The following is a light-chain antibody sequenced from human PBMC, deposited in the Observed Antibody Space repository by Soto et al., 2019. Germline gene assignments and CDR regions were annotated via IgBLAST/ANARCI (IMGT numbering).Light chain of an antibody. Sequence: DIQLTQYPSFLSAFVGDRITITCRASQGISSYLAWYQQKPGKAPKLLIYAASTLQSGVPSRFSGSGSGTEFTLTISSLQPEDFATYYCQQLNSYPRTFGQGTKVEIK. J-gene: IGKJ1*01. CDR1: QGISSY. V-gene: IGKV1-9*01. CDR3: QQLNSYPRT. CDR2: AAS.